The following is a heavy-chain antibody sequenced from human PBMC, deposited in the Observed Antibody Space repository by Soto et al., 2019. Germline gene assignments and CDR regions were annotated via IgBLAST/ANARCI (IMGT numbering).Heavy chain of an antibody. CDR3: AKNGQPPYYYYGMDV. CDR1: GYTFSRYG. Sequence: QGQLVQSGAEVKKPGASVKVSCKTSGYTFSRYGISWVRQAPGQGLEWMGWISGYNGDTNYAQKVQGRVTMTIDTSTYTAYMELRSLTSDDTAIYYCAKNGQPPYYYYGMDVWGQGTTVTVSS. V-gene: IGHV1-18*01. J-gene: IGHJ6*02. D-gene: IGHD2-8*01. CDR2: ISGYNGDT.